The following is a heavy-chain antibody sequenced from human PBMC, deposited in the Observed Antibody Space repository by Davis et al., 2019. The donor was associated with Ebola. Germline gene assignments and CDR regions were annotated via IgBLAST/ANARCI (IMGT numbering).Heavy chain of an antibody. CDR1: GFTFSSYG. J-gene: IGHJ4*02. D-gene: IGHD5-12*01. CDR2: ISYDGSNK. Sequence: GESLKISCAASGFTFSSYGMHWVRQAPGKGLEWVAVISYDGSNKYYADSVKGRFTISRDNSKDTLYLQMNSLRAEDTAVYYCARFDIAATTDYWGQGTLVTVSS. V-gene: IGHV3-30*03. CDR3: ARFDIAATTDY.